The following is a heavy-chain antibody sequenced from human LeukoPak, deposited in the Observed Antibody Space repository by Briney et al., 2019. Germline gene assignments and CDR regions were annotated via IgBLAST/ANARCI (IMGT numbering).Heavy chain of an antibody. J-gene: IGHJ4*02. D-gene: IGHD6-19*01. CDR2: ISGSGGST. V-gene: IGHV3-23*01. Sequence: GGSLRLSCAASGFTFSSYEMNWVRQAPGKGLEWVSAISGSGGSTYYADSVKGRFTISRDNSKNTLYLQMNSLRAEDTAVYYCARTAVAGSFSEFSFDYWGQGTLVTVSS. CDR3: ARTAVAGSFSEFSFDY. CDR1: GFTFSSYE.